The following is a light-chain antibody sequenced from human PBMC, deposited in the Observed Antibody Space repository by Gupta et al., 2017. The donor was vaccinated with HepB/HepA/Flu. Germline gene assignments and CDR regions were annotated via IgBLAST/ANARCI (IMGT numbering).Light chain of an antibody. V-gene: IGKV3-15*01. CDR1: QSVSSN. J-gene: IGKJ4*01. CDR3: QQYNNWPPLT. Sequence: EIVLTQSPATLSVSPGERATLSCRASQSVSSNLAWYQQKPGQAPRLLIYGASTRDTGITARFSGSGSGTEVTLTISSRQSEDFAVYYCQQYNNWPPLTFGGGTKVEIK. CDR2: GAS.